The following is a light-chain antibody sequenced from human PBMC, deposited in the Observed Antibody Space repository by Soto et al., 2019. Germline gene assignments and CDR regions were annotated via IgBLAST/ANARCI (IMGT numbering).Light chain of an antibody. J-gene: IGLJ2*01. CDR3: QTWGTGIQV. Sequence: QPVLTQSPSASASLGASVKLTCTLSSGPSSYAIAWHQQQPEKGPRYLMKLNSDGSHSKGDGIPDRFSGSSSGAERYLTISSLQSEDEADYYCQTWGTGIQVFGGGTKLTV. CDR2: LNSDGSH. V-gene: IGLV4-69*01. CDR1: SGPSSYA.